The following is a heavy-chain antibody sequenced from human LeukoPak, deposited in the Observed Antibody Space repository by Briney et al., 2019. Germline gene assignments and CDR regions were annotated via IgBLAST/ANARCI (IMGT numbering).Heavy chain of an antibody. CDR2: IYPHDSDT. D-gene: IGHD3-10*01. Sequence: GESLKISCKGSGYSFSTYWIGWVRQMPGKGLERTGVIYPHDSDTRYSPSFQGQVTISADKSISTAYLQWSSLRASDTAIYYCARHHRSGYYYFDYWGQGTLVTVSS. J-gene: IGHJ4*02. V-gene: IGHV5-51*01. CDR1: GYSFSTYW. CDR3: ARHHRSGYYYFDY.